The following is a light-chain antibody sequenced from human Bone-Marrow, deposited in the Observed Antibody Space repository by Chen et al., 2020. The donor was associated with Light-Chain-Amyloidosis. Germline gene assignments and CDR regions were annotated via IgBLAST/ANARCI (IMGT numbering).Light chain of an antibody. V-gene: IGLV3-25*03. CDR3: QSADSSGTYEVI. CDR1: DLPTKY. CDR2: RDT. Sequence: SYELTQPPSVSVPPGQTARTTCPGDDLPTKYAYWYQQKPGQAPVLVIHRDTERPSGLSERFSGSSSGTTATLTISGVQAEDEADYHCQSADSSGTYEVIFGGGTKLTVL. J-gene: IGLJ2*01.